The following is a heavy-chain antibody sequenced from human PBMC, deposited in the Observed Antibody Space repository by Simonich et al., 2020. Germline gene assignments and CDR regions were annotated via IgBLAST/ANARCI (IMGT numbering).Heavy chain of an antibody. CDR1: GGSISSSSYY. CDR3: ARQRVLMVYAIDY. CDR2: IYYSGRT. V-gene: IGHV4-39*01. D-gene: IGHD2-8*01. J-gene: IGHJ4*02. Sequence: QLQLQESGPGLVKPSETLSLTCTVSGGSISSSSYYWGWIRQHPGKGLEWIGGIYYSGRTSYNPPLKSRVTISVDTSKNQFSLKLSSVTAADTAVYYCARQRVLMVYAIDYWGQGTLVTVSS.